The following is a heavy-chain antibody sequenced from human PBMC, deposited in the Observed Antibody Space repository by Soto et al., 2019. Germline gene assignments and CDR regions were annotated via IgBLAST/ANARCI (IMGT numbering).Heavy chain of an antibody. V-gene: IGHV4-4*02. CDR1: GGSISSSYW. J-gene: IGHJ6*02. D-gene: IGHD3-22*01. CDR3: ARSPDSSGYYPRRYYYGMDV. CDR2: IYHSGST. Sequence: SETLSLTCAVSGGSISSSYWWSWVRQPPGKGLEWIGEIYHSGSTNYNPSLKSRVTMSVDKSKNQFSLKLRSVTAADTAVYYCARSPDSSGYYPRRYYYGMDVWGQGTTVTVSS.